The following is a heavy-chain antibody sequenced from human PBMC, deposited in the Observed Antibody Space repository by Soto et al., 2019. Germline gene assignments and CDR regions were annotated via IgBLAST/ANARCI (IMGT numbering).Heavy chain of an antibody. Sequence: GGTRRRSCAASGFTFSSYGVHWVRQDPGKGLEWVAVISYDASNKYYGASVKGRFTISRDNAKNTLYLQMNSLRAEDTAVYYCAKETRALGRDGYNAYYYYGMDVWGQGTTVTVSS. J-gene: IGHJ6*02. CDR2: ISYDASNK. V-gene: IGHV3-30*18. CDR3: AKETRALGRDGYNAYYYYGMDV. D-gene: IGHD5-12*01. CDR1: GFTFSSYG.